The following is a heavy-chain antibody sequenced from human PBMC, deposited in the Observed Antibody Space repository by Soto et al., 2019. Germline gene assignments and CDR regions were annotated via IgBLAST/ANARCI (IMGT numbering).Heavy chain of an antibody. D-gene: IGHD6-13*01. CDR3: AKDSSRSPPYYYYYMDV. CDR1: GFTFSSYA. V-gene: IGHV3-23*01. Sequence: GGSLRLSCAASGFTFSSYAMSWVRQAPGKGLEWVSAISGSVGSTYYADSVKCRFTISRDNSKNTLYLQMNSLRAEDTAVYYCAKDSSRSPPYYYYYMDVWGKGTTVTVSS. J-gene: IGHJ6*03. CDR2: ISGSVGST.